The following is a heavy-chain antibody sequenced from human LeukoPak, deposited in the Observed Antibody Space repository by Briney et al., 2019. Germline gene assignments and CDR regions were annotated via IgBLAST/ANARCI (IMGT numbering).Heavy chain of an antibody. CDR2: IRYDGSNK. Sequence: PGGSLRLSCAASGFTFSSYAMSWVRQAPGKGLEWVAFIRYDGSNKYYADSVKGRFTISRDNSKNTLYLQMNSLRAEDTAVYYCARCYTYGTTWFGGLDVWGQGTTVTVSS. D-gene: IGHD3-10*01. V-gene: IGHV3-33*08. CDR1: GFTFSSYA. J-gene: IGHJ6*02. CDR3: ARCYTYGTTWFGGLDV.